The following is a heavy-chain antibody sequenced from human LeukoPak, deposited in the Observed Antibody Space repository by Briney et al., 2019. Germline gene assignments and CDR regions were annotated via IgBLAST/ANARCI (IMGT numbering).Heavy chain of an antibody. CDR3: ARDLDGYCTNGVCYFDY. J-gene: IGHJ4*02. CDR2: INPNSGVT. CDR1: GYTFTGYY. Sequence: ASVKVSCKASGYTFTGYYMHWVRQAPGQGLEWMGWINPNSGVTNYAQRFQGRVTMTRDTSISTAYMDLSRLRYDDTAVYYCARDLDGYCTNGVCYFDYWGQGTLVTVSS. V-gene: IGHV1-2*02. D-gene: IGHD2-8*01.